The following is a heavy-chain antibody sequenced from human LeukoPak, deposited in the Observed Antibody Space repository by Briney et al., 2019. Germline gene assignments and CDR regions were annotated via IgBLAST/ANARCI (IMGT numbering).Heavy chain of an antibody. J-gene: IGHJ3*02. Sequence: SETLSLTCTVSGDSIVRGDYYWSWIRQYPGKGLEWIGYINYRGSAYYNPSLKSRVTISVDTSKNQFSLKLTSVTAADTAVYYCARDTVPGDSFDIWGQGTMVTVSS. CDR2: INYRGSA. V-gene: IGHV4-31*03. CDR1: GDSIVRGDYY. CDR3: ARDTVPGDSFDI.